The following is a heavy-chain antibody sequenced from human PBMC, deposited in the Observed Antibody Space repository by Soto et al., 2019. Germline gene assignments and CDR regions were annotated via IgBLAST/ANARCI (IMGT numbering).Heavy chain of an antibody. CDR2: ISSSSAYI. CDR3: ARIYCSGGSCYLQVFDV. CDR1: GFTFNTYS. Sequence: PGGSLRLSCAVSGFTFNTYSMNWVRQAPGKGLEWVSSISSSSAYIFYADSVRGRFTVSRDNAKNSLYLQMNSLRAEDTAVYFCARIYCSGGSCYLQVFDVWGQGTMVTVSS. D-gene: IGHD2-15*01. V-gene: IGHV3-21*01. J-gene: IGHJ3*01.